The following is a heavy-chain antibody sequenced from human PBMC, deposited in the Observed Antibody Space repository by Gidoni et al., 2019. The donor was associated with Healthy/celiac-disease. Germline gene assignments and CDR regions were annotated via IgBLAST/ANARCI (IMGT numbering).Heavy chain of an antibody. CDR3: ARDQIPIHYYDSSGSPFDY. V-gene: IGHV1-2*04. D-gene: IGHD3-22*01. CDR2: INPNSGGT. Sequence: QVQLVQSGAEVKKPGASVKVSCKASGDTFTGYGMHWVRQAPGQGLEWRGWINPNSGGTDYAQKFQGWVTMTRDTSISTAYMELSRLRSDDTAVYYCARDQIPIHYYDSSGSPFDYWGQGTLVTVSS. J-gene: IGHJ4*02. CDR1: GDTFTGYG.